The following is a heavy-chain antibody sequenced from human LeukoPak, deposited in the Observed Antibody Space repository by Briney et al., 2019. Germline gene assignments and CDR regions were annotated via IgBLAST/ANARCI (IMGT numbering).Heavy chain of an antibody. V-gene: IGHV1-18*01. CDR2: ISAYNGNT. J-gene: IGHJ4*02. CDR3: ARNLARPATGLPPPFWFDY. CDR1: GYTFTSYG. Sequence: GASVKVSCKASGYTFTSYGISWVGQAPGQGLEWMGRISAYNGNTNYAQKLQGRVTMTTDTSTSTAYMELRSLRSDDTAVYYCARNLARPATGLPPPFWFDYWGQGTLVTVSS. D-gene: IGHD1-1*01.